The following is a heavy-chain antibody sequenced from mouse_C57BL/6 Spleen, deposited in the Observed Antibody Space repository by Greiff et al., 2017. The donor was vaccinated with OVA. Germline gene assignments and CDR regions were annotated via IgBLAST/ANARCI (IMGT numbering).Heavy chain of an antibody. V-gene: IGHV1-53*01. Sequence: VQLQQPGTDLVKPGASVKLSCKASGYTFTSYWMHWVKQRPGQGLEWIGNINPSNGGTNYNEKFKSKATLTVDKSSSTAYMQLSSLTSEDSAVYYCAREGYYGSSPYYYAMDDWGQGTSVTVSS. CDR1: GYTFTSYW. D-gene: IGHD1-1*01. J-gene: IGHJ4*01. CDR2: INPSNGGT. CDR3: AREGYYGSSPYYYAMDD.